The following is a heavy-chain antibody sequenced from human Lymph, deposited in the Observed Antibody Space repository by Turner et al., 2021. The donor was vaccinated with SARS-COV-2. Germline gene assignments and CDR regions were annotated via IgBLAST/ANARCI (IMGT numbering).Heavy chain of an antibody. V-gene: IGHV3-21*01. CDR3: ARGPPDFPYYFDY. J-gene: IGHJ4*02. D-gene: IGHD2-21*02. CDR1: GFTFSSYS. Sequence: EVQRVGSGGGWVNLGGSLRLSCAASGFTFSSYSMNWVRQAAGKGMGWVSSITFTSSYIYYADSVKGRFTISRDNAKNSLYLQMNSLRAEDTAGYYCARGPPDFPYYFDYWGQGTLVTVSS. CDR2: ITFTSSYI.